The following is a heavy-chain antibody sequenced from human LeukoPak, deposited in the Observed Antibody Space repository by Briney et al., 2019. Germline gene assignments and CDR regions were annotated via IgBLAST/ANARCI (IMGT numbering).Heavy chain of an antibody. Sequence: PGGSLRLSCAASGFTFSSYWMSWVRQAPGKGLEWVANIKQDGSEKYYVDSVKGRFTISRDNAKNSLYLQMNSLRAEDTAVYYCASLKYSSSANFDYWGQGTLVTVSS. CDR3: ASLKYSSSANFDY. CDR1: GFTFSSYW. V-gene: IGHV3-7*01. D-gene: IGHD6-6*01. CDR2: IKQDGSEK. J-gene: IGHJ4*02.